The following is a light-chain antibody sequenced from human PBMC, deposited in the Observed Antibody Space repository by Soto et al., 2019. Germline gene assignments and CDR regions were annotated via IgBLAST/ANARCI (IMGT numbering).Light chain of an antibody. CDR2: GAS. V-gene: IGKV3-15*01. Sequence: EIVLTQSPATLYLSPGERATLSCRASQSISHFLAWYQQKPGQPPRLLIYGASTRATDIPPRFSGSGSGTEFTLTISGLQSEDFAVYYCQEYDNWPPWTFGQGTKVDI. CDR1: QSISHF. J-gene: IGKJ1*01. CDR3: QEYDNWPPWT.